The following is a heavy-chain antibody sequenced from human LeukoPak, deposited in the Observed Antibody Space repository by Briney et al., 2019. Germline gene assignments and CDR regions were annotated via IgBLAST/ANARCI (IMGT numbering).Heavy chain of an antibody. CDR1: GYTFTGYY. V-gene: IGHV1-2*02. CDR3: AMNTAMGVAKGYYYYMDV. D-gene: IGHD5-18*01. J-gene: IGHJ6*03. CDR2: INPNSGGT. Sequence: GASVKVSCKASGYTFTGYYMHWVRQAPGQGLEWMGWINPNSGGTNYAQKFQGRVTMTRDTSISTAYMELSRLRSDDTAVYYCAMNTAMGVAKGYYYYMDVWGKGTTVTVSS.